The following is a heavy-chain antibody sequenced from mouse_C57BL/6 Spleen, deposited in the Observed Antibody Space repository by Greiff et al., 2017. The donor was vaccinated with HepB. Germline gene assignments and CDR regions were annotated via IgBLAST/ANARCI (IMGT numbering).Heavy chain of an antibody. CDR2: IITGGGNT. V-gene: IGHV1-9*01. Sequence: VQLQQSGAELVKPGASVKLSCTATGYTFTGYWIEWVRQTPGQGLEWIGEIITGGGNTYYKDTVKGRVTFTADTSSNTAYMQLSSLTTEDSAMYYCARKHDHARRFDYWGQGTPLTVSA. CDR1: GYTFTGYW. J-gene: IGHJ3*01. CDR3: ARKHDHARRFDY. D-gene: IGHD2-4*01.